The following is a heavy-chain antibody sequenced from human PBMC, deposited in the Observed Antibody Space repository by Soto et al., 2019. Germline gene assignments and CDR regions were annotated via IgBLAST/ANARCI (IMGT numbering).Heavy chain of an antibody. D-gene: IGHD1-26*01. CDR3: ARAIVGPTTTGGLDP. J-gene: IGHJ5*02. CDR1: GGTFSSYA. Sequence: SVKVSCKASGGTFSSYAISWVRQAPGQGLEWMGGIIPIFGTANYAQKFQGRVTITADESTSTAYMELSSLRFEDTAVYYCARAIVGPTTTGGLDPWGQGTLVTVSS. CDR2: IIPIFGTA. V-gene: IGHV1-69*13.